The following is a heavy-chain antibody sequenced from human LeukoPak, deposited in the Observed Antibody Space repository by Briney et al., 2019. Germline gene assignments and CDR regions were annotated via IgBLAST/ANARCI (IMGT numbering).Heavy chain of an antibody. CDR2: INTYNGNT. CDR1: GYTFSTFG. CDR3: ARDFGEHVLVPGALRSYFHYYMDV. V-gene: IGHV1-18*01. J-gene: IGHJ6*03. Sequence: AASVKVSCKASGYTFSTFGIKWVRQAPGQGLEWMGWINTYNGNTAYAQKFQGRVTVTMDTSTSTVYMELRRLTSDDTAVYYCARDFGEHVLVPGALRSYFHYYMDVWGKGTTVTVSS. D-gene: IGHD2-2*01.